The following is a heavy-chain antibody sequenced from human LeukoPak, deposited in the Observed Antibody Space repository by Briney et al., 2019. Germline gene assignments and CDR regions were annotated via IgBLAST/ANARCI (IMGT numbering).Heavy chain of an antibody. Sequence: GGSLRLSCAASGFTFSSYAMHWVRQAPGKGLEWVAVMSSDGSKKYYADSVKGRFTISRDNSKNTLYLQMNSLRAEDTAVYYCARVVAPGGNVDSYGMDVWGQGTTVTVSS. D-gene: IGHD1-1*01. CDR3: ARVVAPGGNVDSYGMDV. J-gene: IGHJ6*02. CDR2: MSSDGSKK. CDR1: GFTFSSYA. V-gene: IGHV3-30-3*01.